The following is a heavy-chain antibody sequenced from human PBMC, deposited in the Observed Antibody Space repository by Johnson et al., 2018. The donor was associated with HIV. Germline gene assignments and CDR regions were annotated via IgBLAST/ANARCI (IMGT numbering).Heavy chain of an antibody. Sequence: EVQLVESGGGLVQPGGSLGLSCAASGFTFTTYAMTWVRQAPGKGLDWVSLISASGTNKYYADSVKVRFTISRDNSKNTLYLQMNSLRAEDTAVYYCARPAYCSSSSCYDAFDVWGQGTMVAVSS. CDR2: ISASGTNK. J-gene: IGHJ3*01. CDR1: GFTFTTYA. D-gene: IGHD2-2*01. V-gene: IGHV3-23*04. CDR3: ARPAYCSSSSCYDAFDV.